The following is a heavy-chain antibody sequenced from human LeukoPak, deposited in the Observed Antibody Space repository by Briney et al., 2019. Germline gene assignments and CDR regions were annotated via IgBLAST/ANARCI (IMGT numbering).Heavy chain of an antibody. D-gene: IGHD2-21*02. V-gene: IGHV3-30*18. Sequence: GGSLRLSCAASGFTFSSYGMHWVRQAPGKGLEWVAVISYDGSNKYYADSVKGRFTISRDNSKNTLYLQMNSLRAEDTAVYYCAKVGYCGCDCPHFDYWGQGTLVTVSS. J-gene: IGHJ4*02. CDR3: AKVGYCGCDCPHFDY. CDR2: ISYDGSNK. CDR1: GFTFSSYG.